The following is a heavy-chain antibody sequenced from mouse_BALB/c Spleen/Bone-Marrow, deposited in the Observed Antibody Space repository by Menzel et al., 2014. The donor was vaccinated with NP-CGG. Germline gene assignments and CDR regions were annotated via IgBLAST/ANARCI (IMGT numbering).Heavy chain of an antibody. CDR2: IAPGSGST. CDR3: ARSHYGRAMDY. CDR1: GYTLTSYW. V-gene: IGHV1S41*01. J-gene: IGHJ4*01. D-gene: IGHD1-1*01. Sequence: DLVKPGASVKLSCKASGYTLTSYWINWIKQRPGQGLEWIGRIAPGSGSTYYDEMFKGKATLTVDTSSSTAYIQLSSLSSEDSAVNFCARSHYGRAMDYWGQGTSVTASS.